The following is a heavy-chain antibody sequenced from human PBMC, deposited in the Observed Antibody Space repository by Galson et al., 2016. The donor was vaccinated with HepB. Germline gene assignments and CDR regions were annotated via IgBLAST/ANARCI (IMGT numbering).Heavy chain of an antibody. V-gene: IGHV3-53*01. CDR2: MFYGGTT. CDR3: ARTSHRECTGTRCVNFRYYYYYMDV. J-gene: IGHJ6*03. D-gene: IGHD2-2*01. CDR1: GFTVSTYY. Sequence: SLRLSCAASGFTVSTYYMNWVRQAPGKGLEWVSGMFYGGTTYYADSVEGRFTISIDDSMNTFYLQMNSLTAEDTAVYFCARTSHRECTGTRCVNFRYYYYYMDVWGKGTTVTVSS.